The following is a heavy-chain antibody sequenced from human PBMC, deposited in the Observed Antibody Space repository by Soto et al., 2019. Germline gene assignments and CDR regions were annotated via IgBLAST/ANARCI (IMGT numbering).Heavy chain of an antibody. CDR2: IYYSGST. J-gene: IGHJ5*02. Sequence: SETLSLTCTVSGGSISSYYWSWIRQPPGKGLEWIGHIYYSGSTNYNPSLKSRVTISVDTSKNQFSLKLSSVTAADTAVYYCARDQSHCSSTSCFNWFDPWGQGTLVTVSS. CDR1: GGSISSYY. V-gene: IGHV4-59*01. CDR3: ARDQSHCSSTSCFNWFDP. D-gene: IGHD2-2*01.